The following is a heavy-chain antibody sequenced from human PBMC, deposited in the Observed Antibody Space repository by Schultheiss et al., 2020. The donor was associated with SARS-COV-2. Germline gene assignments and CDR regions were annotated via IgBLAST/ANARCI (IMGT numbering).Heavy chain of an antibody. CDR2: IYHSGNT. Sequence: TLSLTCTVSGGSISSGGYYWSWIRQHSGKGLEWIGYIYHSGNTNYNPSLKSRTTISLDMSKNQFSLRVTSVTAADTAVYYCARGGSTVTPFGMDVWGHGTTVTVSS. J-gene: IGHJ6*02. V-gene: IGHV4-31*03. CDR1: GGSISSGGYY. CDR3: ARGGSTVTPFGMDV. D-gene: IGHD4-17*01.